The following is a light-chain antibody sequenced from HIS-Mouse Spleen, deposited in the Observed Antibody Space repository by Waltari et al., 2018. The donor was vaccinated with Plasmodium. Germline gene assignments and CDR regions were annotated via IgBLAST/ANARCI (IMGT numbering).Light chain of an antibody. J-gene: IGLJ2*01. CDR2: DNN. CDR1: CTHLGNDY. CDR3: GTWDSSLSAGVV. Sequence: QSVLTHPPSVSAAPGRKVTIPCPGRCTHLGNDYVPWYQQLPCTAPKLLFYDNNKRPSGIPDRFSGSKSGTSATLGITGLQTGDEADYYCGTWDSSLSAGVVFGGGTKLTVL. V-gene: IGLV1-51*01.